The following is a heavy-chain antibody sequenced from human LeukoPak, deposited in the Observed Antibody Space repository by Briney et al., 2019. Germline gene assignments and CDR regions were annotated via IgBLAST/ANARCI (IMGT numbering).Heavy chain of an antibody. D-gene: IGHD5-12*01. CDR2: IGISSNKI. CDR3: ARDRGYGGHPSWFDP. V-gene: IGHV3-21*01. CDR1: GFTVSSNY. Sequence: PGGSLRLSCAASGFTVSSNYMSWVRQAPGKGLEWVSSIGISSNKIYYADSVKGRFIISRDNAKNSVYLQMNSLRAEDTAVYYCARDRGYGGHPSWFDPWGQGTQVTVSS. J-gene: IGHJ5*02.